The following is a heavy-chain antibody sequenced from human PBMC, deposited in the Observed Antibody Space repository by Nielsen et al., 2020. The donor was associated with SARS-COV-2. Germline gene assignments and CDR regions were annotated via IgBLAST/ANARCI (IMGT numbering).Heavy chain of an antibody. V-gene: IGHV4-39*07. CDR1: GGSISSSTFY. D-gene: IGHD3-10*01. J-gene: IGHJ5*02. CDR2: IFYSGST. Sequence: SETLSLTCTVSGGSISSSTFYWAWIRQPPGKGLEWIGSIFYSGSTYDNPSLKSRVTISVDTSKNQFSLKLTSVTAADTALYYCARVSLWFGDLSGWFDTWGQGTLVTVTS. CDR3: ARVSLWFGDLSGWFDT.